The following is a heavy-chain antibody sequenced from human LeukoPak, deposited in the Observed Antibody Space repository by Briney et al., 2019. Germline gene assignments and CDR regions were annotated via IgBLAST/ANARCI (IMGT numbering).Heavy chain of an antibody. CDR1: GYSFTSYW. V-gene: IGHV5-51*01. CDR2: IYPGDSDT. Sequence: GESLKISCKGSGYSFTSYWIGWVRQMPGKGLEWMGIIYPGDSDTRYSPSFQGQVTIPADTSISTAYLQWSSLKASDTAMYYCARLDGSNWGSLSLDPWGQGTLVTVSS. CDR3: ARLDGSNWGSLSLDP. J-gene: IGHJ5*02. D-gene: IGHD7-27*01.